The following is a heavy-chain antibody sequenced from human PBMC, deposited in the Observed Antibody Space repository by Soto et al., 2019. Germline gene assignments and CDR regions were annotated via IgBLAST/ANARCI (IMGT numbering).Heavy chain of an antibody. CDR2: ISHTGTT. V-gene: IGHV4-59*01. CDR1: NGSISSYY. D-gene: IGHD5-12*01. Sequence: SVTLSLTCTITNGSISSYYWSWIRQSPGKGLEWVAYISHTGTTDYNPSLKSRLTISLDTSKNQFSLKLTSVTAADTAVYYCARGTQWMDAFDIWGQGTKVTVS. J-gene: IGHJ3*02. CDR3: ARGTQWMDAFDI.